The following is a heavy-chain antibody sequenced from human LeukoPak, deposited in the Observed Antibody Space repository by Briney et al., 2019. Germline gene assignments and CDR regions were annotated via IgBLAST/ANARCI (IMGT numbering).Heavy chain of an antibody. V-gene: IGHV3-7*01. CDR1: GFSFNNYW. Sequence: GGSLRLSXAASGFSFNNYWMSWVSQTPEKGLEWVANIKHDESEKYYVDSVKGRFTISRDNAKNSVYLQMNGLRVEDTAVYYCARDSCTDDVCFDYWGQGTLVTVSS. D-gene: IGHD2-8*01. CDR3: ARDSCTDDVCFDY. CDR2: IKHDESEK. J-gene: IGHJ4*02.